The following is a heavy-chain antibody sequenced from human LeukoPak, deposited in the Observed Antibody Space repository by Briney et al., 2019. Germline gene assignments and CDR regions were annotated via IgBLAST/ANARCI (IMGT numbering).Heavy chain of an antibody. V-gene: IGHV4-31*03. CDR3: ARGRLRVNYFDY. Sequence: ASQTLSLTCTVSGGSISSGGYYWSWIRQHPGKGLEWIGYIYYSGSTYYNPSLKSRVTISVDTSKNQFSLKLSPVTAADTAVYYCARGRLRVNYFDYWGQGALVTVSS. J-gene: IGHJ4*02. CDR1: GGSISSGGYY. D-gene: IGHD2-21*01. CDR2: IYYSGST.